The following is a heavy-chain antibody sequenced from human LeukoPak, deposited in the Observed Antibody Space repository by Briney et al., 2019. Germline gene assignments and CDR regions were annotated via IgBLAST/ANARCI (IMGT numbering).Heavy chain of an antibody. D-gene: IGHD4-17*01. J-gene: IGHJ5*02. CDR2: IYHSGST. CDR1: GGSISSGSYY. CDR3: ARGMTTVTTWFDP. V-gene: IGHV4-39*07. Sequence: SETLSLTCTVSGGSISSGSYYWSWIRQPAGKGLEWIGSIYHSGSTYYNPSLKSRVTISVDTSKNQFSLKLSSVTAADTAVYYCARGMTTVTTWFDPWGQGTLVTVSS.